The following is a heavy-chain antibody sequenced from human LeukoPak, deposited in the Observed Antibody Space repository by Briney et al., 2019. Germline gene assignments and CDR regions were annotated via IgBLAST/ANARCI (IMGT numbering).Heavy chain of an antibody. CDR2: ISAYNGNT. CDR1: GYTFTSYG. J-gene: IGHJ6*02. Sequence: ASVTVSCKASGYTFTSYGISWVRQAPGQGLEWMGWISAYNGNTNYARKLQGRVTMTTDTSTSTAYMELRSLRSDDTAVYYCARLWSHYYYYGMDVWGQGTTVTVSS. D-gene: IGHD2-21*01. CDR3: ARLWSHYYYYGMDV. V-gene: IGHV1-18*01.